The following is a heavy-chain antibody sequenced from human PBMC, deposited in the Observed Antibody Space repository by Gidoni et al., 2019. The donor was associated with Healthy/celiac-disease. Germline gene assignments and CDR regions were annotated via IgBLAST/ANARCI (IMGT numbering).Heavy chain of an antibody. D-gene: IGHD5-18*01. CDR2: IYYSGST. Sequence: QLQLQESGPGLVKPSETLSLTCTVSGGSISSSSYYWGWIRQPPGKGLEWIGGIYYSGSTYYNPSLKSRVTISVDTAKNQFSLKLSSVTAADTAVYYCARRVATAMPITGGFDIWGQGTMVTVSS. CDR1: GGSISSSSYY. J-gene: IGHJ3*02. V-gene: IGHV4-39*01. CDR3: ARRVATAMPITGGFDI.